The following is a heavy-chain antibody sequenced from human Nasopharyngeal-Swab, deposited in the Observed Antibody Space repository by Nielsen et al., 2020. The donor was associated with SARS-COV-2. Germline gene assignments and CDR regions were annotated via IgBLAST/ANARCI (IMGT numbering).Heavy chain of an antibody. V-gene: IGHV3-21*01. Sequence: GGPLRPSCAASGFTLSNNTLNWVRQAPGKGLAWVSPLSSSSTYIYYADSVKGRFTISRDNTKNSLYLQMNSLRAEDTALYYCARDGLDYDFWSAYFMDVWGQGTTVIVSS. D-gene: IGHD3-3*01. CDR3: ARDGLDYDFWSAYFMDV. J-gene: IGHJ6*02. CDR2: LSSSSTYI. CDR1: GFTLSNNT.